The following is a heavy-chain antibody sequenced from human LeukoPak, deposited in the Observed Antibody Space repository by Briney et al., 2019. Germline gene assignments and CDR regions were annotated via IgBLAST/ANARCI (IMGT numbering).Heavy chain of an antibody. D-gene: IGHD3-3*01. Sequence: GTSLRLSCAASGFTFSSHGMHWVRQAPGKGLDWVAVIWYDGSKTSYADSVKGRFTISRDDSKNTLYLQMNSLRAEDTAVYYCAREASGYYRDFWGRGTLVTVSS. CDR1: GFTFSSHG. V-gene: IGHV3-33*01. CDR2: IWYDGSKT. J-gene: IGHJ4*02. CDR3: AREASGYYRDF.